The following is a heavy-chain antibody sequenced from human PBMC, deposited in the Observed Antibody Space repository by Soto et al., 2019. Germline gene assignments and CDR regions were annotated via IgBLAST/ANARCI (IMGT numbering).Heavy chain of an antibody. CDR1: GVTFTSYG. D-gene: IGHD3-9*01. CDR2: IRGDGGQT. V-gene: IGHV3-23*01. J-gene: IGHJ4*02. CDR3: ARDVGLDSDDFFAY. Sequence: WGSLRLSCTASGVTFTSYGMGWVRHAPGKGLQWVSTIRGDGGQTHYTDSMKSRFSISRDNSKNTVYLQMDSLSTEDTAMFFCARDVGLDSDDFFAYWGQGTQVTVSS.